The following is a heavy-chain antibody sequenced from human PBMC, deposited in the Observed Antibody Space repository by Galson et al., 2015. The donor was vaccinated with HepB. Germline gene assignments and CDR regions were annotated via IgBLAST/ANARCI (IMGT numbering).Heavy chain of an antibody. D-gene: IGHD6-13*01. CDR2: ISASTDTT. V-gene: IGHV3-11*01. CDR3: ARESSSWTHYYFDS. CDR1: GFSFSDFY. Sequence: SLRLSCAASGFSFSDFYMSWIRQAPGKGLEWLSYISASTDTTSYTDSVKGRFTISRDNAKNSLYLQMNDLRLEDTAIYYCARESSSWTHYYFDSWGHGALVTVSS. J-gene: IGHJ4*01.